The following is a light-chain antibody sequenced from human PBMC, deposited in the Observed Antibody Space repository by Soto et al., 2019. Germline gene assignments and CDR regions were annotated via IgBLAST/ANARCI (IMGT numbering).Light chain of an antibody. CDR2: DAS. CDR1: QSVSSY. Sequence: EIVLTQSPATLSLSPGERATLSCRASQSVSSYLAWYQQKPGQAPRLLIYDASTRAAGIPDRFSGSGSGTGFTPTITSLQSEDFDVYYCQHYNNWPFTFGPGTKVDSK. CDR3: QHYNNWPFT. V-gene: IGKV3-15*01. J-gene: IGKJ3*01.